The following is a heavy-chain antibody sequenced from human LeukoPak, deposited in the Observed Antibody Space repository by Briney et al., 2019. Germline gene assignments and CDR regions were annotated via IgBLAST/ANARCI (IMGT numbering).Heavy chain of an antibody. Sequence: GGSLRLSCAASGFTFSDYYMSWIRQAPGKGLEWVSYISSSGSTMYYADSVKGRFTVSRDNFKNTLYLQMNSLRTEDTAVYFCAKDDAWLRYACWGPGTLVTVSS. CDR3: AKDDAWLRYAC. J-gene: IGHJ4*02. V-gene: IGHV3-11*01. D-gene: IGHD5-12*01. CDR2: ISSSGSTM. CDR1: GFTFSDYY.